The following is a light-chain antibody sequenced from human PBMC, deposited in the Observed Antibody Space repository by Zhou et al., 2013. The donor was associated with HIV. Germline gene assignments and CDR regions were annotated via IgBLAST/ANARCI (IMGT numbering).Light chain of an antibody. CDR2: EVR. Sequence: QSALTQPASVSGSLGQSITISCTGTSSDVGSYNLVSWYQQHPGKAPSLLIYEVRERPSGVSNRFSGSKSGNTASLTISGLQAEDEADYYCCLYPGYKVFGTGTKVTVL. V-gene: IGLV2-23*02. CDR3: CLYPGYKV. CDR1: SSDVGSYNL. J-gene: IGLJ1*01.